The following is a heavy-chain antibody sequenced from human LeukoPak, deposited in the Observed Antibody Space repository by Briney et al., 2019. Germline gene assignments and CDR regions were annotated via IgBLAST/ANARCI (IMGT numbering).Heavy chain of an antibody. CDR1: GGSIRSSSHY. CDR3: ASQFGEFSPNWFDP. CDR2: IFYTGST. Sequence: SETLSLTCTVSGGSIRSSSHYWGWVRQPPGKGLEWIGSIFYTGSTFYNPSLKSRVTISVDTSKNQFSLRLTSVTAADTAVYYCASQFGEFSPNWFDPWGQGTPVTVSS. V-gene: IGHV4-39*01. D-gene: IGHD3-10*01. J-gene: IGHJ5*02.